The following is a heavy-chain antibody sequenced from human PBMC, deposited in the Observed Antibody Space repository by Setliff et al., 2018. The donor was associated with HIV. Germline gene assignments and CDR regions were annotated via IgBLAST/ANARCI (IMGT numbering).Heavy chain of an antibody. CDR1: GFTYSSFG. CDR2: IKQDGRVT. V-gene: IGHV3-7*03. CDR3: AKVDNGHCTSASCRDYDY. Sequence: GSLRLSCAASGFTYSSFGRGCVRQAPGQGLEWVVTIKQDGRVTYYVDSVRGRITISRDNAKSSLYLQMNSLRAEDTAVYYCAKVDNGHCTSASCRDYDYWGQGTLVTVSS. D-gene: IGHD2-2*03. J-gene: IGHJ4*02.